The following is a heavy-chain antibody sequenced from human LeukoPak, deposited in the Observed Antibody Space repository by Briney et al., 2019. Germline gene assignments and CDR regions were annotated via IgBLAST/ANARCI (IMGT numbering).Heavy chain of an antibody. D-gene: IGHD2-8*01. CDR2: IKGTNDGGTT. V-gene: IGHV3-15*07. CDR3: TTVTNFAL. CDR1: GFTFSKHH. Sequence: GGSLRLSCAASGFTFSKHHMDWVRQAPGKGLEWVGRIKGTNDGGTTDYGAPVEGRFTISKDDSKATLYLQLNSLRTEDTAVYYCTTVTNFALGGQGTLVAVSS. J-gene: IGHJ1*01.